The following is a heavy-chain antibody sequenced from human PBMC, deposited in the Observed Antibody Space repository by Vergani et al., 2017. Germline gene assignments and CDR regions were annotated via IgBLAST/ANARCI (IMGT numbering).Heavy chain of an antibody. CDR2: INHSGST. D-gene: IGHD5-24*01. V-gene: IGHV4-34*01. J-gene: IGHJ5*02. CDR3: ARGLVDRWLQSTWFDP. Sequence: QVQLQQWGAGLLKPSETLSLTCAVYGGSFSGYYWSWIRQPPGKGLEWIGEINHSGSTNYNPSLKSRVTISVDTSKNQFSLKLSSVTAADTAVYYRARGLVDRWLQSTWFDPWGQGTLVTVSS. CDR1: GGSFSGYY.